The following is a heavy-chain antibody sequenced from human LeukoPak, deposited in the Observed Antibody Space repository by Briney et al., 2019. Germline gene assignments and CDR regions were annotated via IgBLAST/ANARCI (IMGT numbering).Heavy chain of an antibody. Sequence: TGGSLRLSCAASGFTFSSYWMSWVRQAPGKGLEWVANIKGDGSDNHYVDSGRGRFTISRDNAKNSLYLQMNSLRAEDTAEYYCARDLGYYRADYWGQGTLVTVSS. V-gene: IGHV3-7*04. CDR3: ARDLGYYRADY. CDR2: IKGDGSDN. CDR1: GFTFSSYW. D-gene: IGHD1-26*01. J-gene: IGHJ4*02.